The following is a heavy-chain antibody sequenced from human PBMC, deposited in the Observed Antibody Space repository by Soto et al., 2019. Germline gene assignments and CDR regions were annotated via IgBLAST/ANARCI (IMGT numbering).Heavy chain of an antibody. J-gene: IGHJ6*02. CDR2: INPIFGTP. Sequence: ASVKVSCKASGGTFTSYVISWVRQAPGQGLEWMGGINPIFGTPKYAQKFQGRVTITADESTTTSYMVLSSLRSEDTAAYYSASRITLVRDYYYGMDVWGQGTTVTVSS. D-gene: IGHD3-10*01. V-gene: IGHV1-69*13. CDR3: ASRITLVRDYYYGMDV. CDR1: GGTFTSYV.